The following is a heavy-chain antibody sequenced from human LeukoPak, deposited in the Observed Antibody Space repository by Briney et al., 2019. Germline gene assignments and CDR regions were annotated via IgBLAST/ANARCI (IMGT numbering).Heavy chain of an antibody. CDR2: INPNSGGT. D-gene: IGHD2-21*01. J-gene: IGHJ4*02. CDR3: ARVYHSCGGDCYPYFDY. V-gene: IGHV1-2*02. Sequence: ASVKVSCKASGYTFTGYYMHWVRQAPGQGLEWMGWINPNSGGTNYAQKFQGRVTMTGDTSISTAYMELSRLRSDDTAVYYCARVYHSCGGDCYPYFDYWGQGTLVTVSS. CDR1: GYTFTGYY.